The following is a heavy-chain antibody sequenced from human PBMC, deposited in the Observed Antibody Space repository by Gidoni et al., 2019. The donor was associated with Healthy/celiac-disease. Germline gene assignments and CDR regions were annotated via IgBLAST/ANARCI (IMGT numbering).Heavy chain of an antibody. CDR3: APRGGYSISYNWFDP. J-gene: IGHJ5*02. Sequence: EVQLLESGGGLVQPGGSLRLSCAASGFTFSSYAMSWVRQAPGKGLEWVSVISGSGGSTYYADSVKGRFTISRDNSKNTLYLQMNSLRAEDTAVYYCAPRGGYSISYNWFDPWGQGTLVTVSS. D-gene: IGHD3-22*01. V-gene: IGHV3-23*01. CDR2: ISGSGGST. CDR1: GFTFSSYA.